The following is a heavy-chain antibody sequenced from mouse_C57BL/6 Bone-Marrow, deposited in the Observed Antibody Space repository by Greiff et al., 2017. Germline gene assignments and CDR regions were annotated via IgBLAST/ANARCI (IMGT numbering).Heavy chain of an antibody. J-gene: IGHJ3*01. CDR1: GFSLTSYG. V-gene: IGHV2-4*01. CDR2: IWSGRST. D-gene: IGHD2-5*01. Sequence: VKLMESGPGLVQPSQSLSITCTVSGFSLTSYGVHWVRQPPGKGLEWLGVIWSGRSTDYNAAFISRLSISKDNSKSQVFFKMNSLQADDTAIYYCAKKTIVTPRFAYWGQGTLVTVSA. CDR3: AKKTIVTPRFAY.